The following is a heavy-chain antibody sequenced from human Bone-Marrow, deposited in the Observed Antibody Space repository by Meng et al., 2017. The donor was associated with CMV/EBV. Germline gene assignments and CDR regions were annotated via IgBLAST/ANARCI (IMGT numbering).Heavy chain of an antibody. CDR3: AKERGYNYGVGGGYFDY. CDR2: IWYNGTNK. Sequence: TCSAWGSHWCLQAPGKGLEWVTVIWYNGTNKYNASSVKGRFTISRDNSKTTLYLQMNSLRAEDTAVYYCAKERGYNYGVGGGYFDYWGQGILVTVSS. V-gene: IGHV3-33*06. CDR1: TCSAWG. D-gene: IGHD5-18*01. J-gene: IGHJ4*02.